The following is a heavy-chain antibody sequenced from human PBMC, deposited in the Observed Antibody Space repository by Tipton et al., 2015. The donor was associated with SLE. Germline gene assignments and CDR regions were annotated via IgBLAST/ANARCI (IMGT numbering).Heavy chain of an antibody. CDR2: IYYSGST. J-gene: IGHJ4*02. Sequence: TLSLTCTVSYDSISGYYWSWIRQPPGKGLEWIGYIYYSGSTNYNPSLKSRVTISVDTSKNQFSLQLRSVTPEDTGIYYCCRVQDAAGFDYWGQGSLVTVSS. CDR3: CRVQDAAGFDY. V-gene: IGHV4-59*12. CDR1: YDSISGYY. D-gene: IGHD6-13*01.